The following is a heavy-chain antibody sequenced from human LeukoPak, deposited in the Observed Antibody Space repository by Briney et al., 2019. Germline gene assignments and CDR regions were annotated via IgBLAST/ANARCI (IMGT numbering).Heavy chain of an antibody. Sequence: ASVKVSCKASGYTFTSYGISWVRQAPGQGLEWMGWINPNSGGTNYAQKFQGRVTMTRDTSISTAYMELSRLTSDDTAVYYCARVGEYGSGSYLYYWGQGTLVTVSS. V-gene: IGHV1-2*02. D-gene: IGHD3-10*01. CDR3: ARVGEYGSGSYLYY. J-gene: IGHJ4*02. CDR1: GYTFTSYG. CDR2: INPNSGGT.